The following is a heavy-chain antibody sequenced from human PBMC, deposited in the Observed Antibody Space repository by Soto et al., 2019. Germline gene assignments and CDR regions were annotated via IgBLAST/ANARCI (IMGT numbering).Heavy chain of an antibody. CDR3: ARDLGSGYDPGDY. J-gene: IGHJ4*01. CDR1: GGTYSIYA. V-gene: IGHV1-69*12. CDR2: IIPIIGTI. Sequence: QVQLVQSGAEVKKPGSSVKFSCKASGGTYSIYAVSWVRQAPGQGLEWMGGIIPIIGTINYAQRFQGRITITGDESTTTAYMELSSLKSEDTAVYYCARDLGSGYDPGDYWGHGTLVTVSS. D-gene: IGHD5-12*01.